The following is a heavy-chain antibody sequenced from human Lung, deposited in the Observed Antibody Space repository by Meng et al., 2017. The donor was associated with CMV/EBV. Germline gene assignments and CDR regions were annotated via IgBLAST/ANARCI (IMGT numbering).Heavy chain of an antibody. CDR1: GFSFDDYA. D-gene: IGHD5-24*01. J-gene: IGHJ3*02. CDR2: ISWNSGNI. CDR3: ANCERLDIFSGAFDK. V-gene: IGHV3-9*01. Sequence: GGSLRLSCAASGFSFDDYAMHWVRQAPGKGLEWVAGISWNSGNIGYVDSVKGRFGISRDNAKKSLYLQVSSLSVVDTASYYCANCERLDIFSGAFDKWGQGTMVTVSS.